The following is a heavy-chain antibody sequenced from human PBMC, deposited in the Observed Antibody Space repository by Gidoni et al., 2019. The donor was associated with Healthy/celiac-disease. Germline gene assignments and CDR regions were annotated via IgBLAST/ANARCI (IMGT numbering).Heavy chain of an antibody. CDR2: ISNNGRST. Sequence: EVQLVESGGGLVQPGGSLRLSCSASGFPFSTYAMHWVRQAPGKGLEYVSAISNNGRSTYYADSVKGRFTISRDNSKNTLYLQMSSLRAEDTAVYYCVGIVVVVTATPFWGQGTLVTVSS. J-gene: IGHJ4*02. CDR3: VGIVVVVTATPF. CDR1: GFPFSTYA. D-gene: IGHD2-15*01. V-gene: IGHV3-64D*06.